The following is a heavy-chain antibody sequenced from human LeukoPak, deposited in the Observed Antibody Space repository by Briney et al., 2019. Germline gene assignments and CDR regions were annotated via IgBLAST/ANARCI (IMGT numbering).Heavy chain of an antibody. CDR1: GYTFTSYG. V-gene: IGHV1-18*01. J-gene: IGHJ6*03. Sequence: GASVKVSCKASGYTFTSYGISWVRQAPGEGLGWRGWICAYNGNTNYAQKLQGRVTMTTDTSTSTAYMEMRSLRSDDTAVYYCARGGLTMVRGVISPGAYYMDVWGKGTTVTVSS. CDR3: ARGGLTMVRGVISPGAYYMDV. CDR2: ICAYNGNT. D-gene: IGHD3-10*01.